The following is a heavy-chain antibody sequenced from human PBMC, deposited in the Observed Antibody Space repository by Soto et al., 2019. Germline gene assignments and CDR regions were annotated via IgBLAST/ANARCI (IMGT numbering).Heavy chain of an antibody. D-gene: IGHD3-16*01. CDR1: GFTFTSYA. V-gene: IGHV1-18*01. CDR3: ARDFTGWPPDGVDS. CDR2: ISAYNGNT. Sequence: QVHLVQSGAEVKKPGASVKVSCKASGFTFTSYAITWVRQAPGQGLEWMGWISAYNGNTKYAQNLQGRVTMTTDSSTSTAYMELGSLTSDDTAVYYGARDFTGWPPDGVDSWGQGTLVTVSS. J-gene: IGHJ4*02.